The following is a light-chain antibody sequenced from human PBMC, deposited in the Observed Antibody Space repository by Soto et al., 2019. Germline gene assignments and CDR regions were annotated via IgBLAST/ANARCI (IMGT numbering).Light chain of an antibody. Sequence: QSVLTQPPSASGTPGQRVTISCSGSSSNIGSNYVYWYQQLPGTAPKLLIYRNNQRPSGVPDRFSDSKSDTSASLAISGLRSEDEADYYCAAWDDSLTAWVFGGGTKLTVL. V-gene: IGLV1-47*01. CDR2: RNN. CDR1: SSNIGSNY. J-gene: IGLJ3*02. CDR3: AAWDDSLTAWV.